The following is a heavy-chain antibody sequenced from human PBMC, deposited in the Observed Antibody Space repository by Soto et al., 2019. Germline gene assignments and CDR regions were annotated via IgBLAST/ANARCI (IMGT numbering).Heavy chain of an antibody. Sequence: QVQLVQSGAEVKKPGSSVKVSCKASGGTFSSYAISWVRQAPGQGLEWMGGIIPIFGTANYAQKFQGRVTITADKSTSTAYMALSSLRSEDTAVYYCATDHDSSGYYIYDYYGMDVWGQGTPVTVAS. D-gene: IGHD3-22*01. CDR3: ATDHDSSGYYIYDYYGMDV. CDR2: IIPIFGTA. CDR1: GGTFSSYA. V-gene: IGHV1-69*06. J-gene: IGHJ6*02.